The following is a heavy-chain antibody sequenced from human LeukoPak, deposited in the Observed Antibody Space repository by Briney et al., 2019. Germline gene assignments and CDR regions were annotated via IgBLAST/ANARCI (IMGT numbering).Heavy chain of an antibody. CDR1: GGSISSYY. V-gene: IGHV4-59*01. CDR2: IYYSGST. Sequence: SETLSLTCTVSGGSISSYYWSWIRRPPGKGLEWIGYIYYSGSTNYNPSLKSRVTISVDTSKNQFSLKLSSVTAADTAVYYCARERTIDGYPHTSSRYCSGGSCPYYFDYWGQGTLVTVSS. D-gene: IGHD2-15*01. J-gene: IGHJ4*02. CDR3: ARERTIDGYPHTSSRYCSGGSCPYYFDY.